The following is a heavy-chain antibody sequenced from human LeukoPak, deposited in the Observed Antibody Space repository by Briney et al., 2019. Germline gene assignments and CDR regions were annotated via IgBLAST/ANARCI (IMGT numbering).Heavy chain of an antibody. D-gene: IGHD2-2*02. Sequence: SETLSLTCTVSGYSISSGYYWGWIRQPPGKGLEWIGSIYHSGSTYYNPSLKSRVTISVDTPKNQFSLKLSSVTAADTAVYYCARVKGTYCSSTSCYRFYAFDIWGQGTMVTVSS. CDR2: IYHSGST. V-gene: IGHV4-38-2*02. CDR3: ARVKGTYCSSTSCYRFYAFDI. J-gene: IGHJ3*02. CDR1: GYSISSGYY.